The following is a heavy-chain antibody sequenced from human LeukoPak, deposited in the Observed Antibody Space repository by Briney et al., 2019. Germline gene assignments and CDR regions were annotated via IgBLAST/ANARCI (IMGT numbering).Heavy chain of an antibody. CDR1: GGSFSGYY. J-gene: IGHJ4*02. Sequence: SETLSLTCAVYGGSFSGYYWSWIRQPPGKGLEWIGEINHSGSTNYNPSLKSRATISVDTSKNQFSLKLSSVTAADTAVYYCAACIAARPIDYWGQGTLVTVSS. CDR3: AACIAARPIDY. D-gene: IGHD6-6*01. V-gene: IGHV4-34*01. CDR2: INHSGST.